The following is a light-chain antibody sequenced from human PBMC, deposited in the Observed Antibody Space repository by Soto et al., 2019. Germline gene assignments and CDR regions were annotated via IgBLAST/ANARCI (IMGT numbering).Light chain of an antibody. CDR1: SSNIGNNY. Sequence: QSLLTQPPSVSAAPGQKVTISCSGSSSNIGNNYVSWYQQLPGTAPKLLIYDNNKRPSGIPDRFSGSKSGTSATLGITGLQTGDEADYYCGTWDSSLSAGRVFGGGTKLTVL. J-gene: IGLJ2*01. CDR3: GTWDSSLSAGRV. V-gene: IGLV1-51*01. CDR2: DNN.